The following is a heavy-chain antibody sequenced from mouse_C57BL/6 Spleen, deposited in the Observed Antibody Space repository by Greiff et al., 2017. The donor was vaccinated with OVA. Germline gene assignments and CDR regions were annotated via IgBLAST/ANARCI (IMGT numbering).Heavy chain of an antibody. J-gene: IGHJ3*01. Sequence: QVQLQQSGAELVRPGSSVKLSCKASGYTFTSYWMHWVKQRPIQGLEWIGNIDPSDSETHYNQKFKDKATLTVDKSSSTAYMQLSSLTSEDSAVYYCARDAYYGNHGFAYWGQGTLVTVSA. V-gene: IGHV1-52*01. CDR1: GYTFTSYW. CDR3: ARDAYYGNHGFAY. CDR2: IDPSDSET. D-gene: IGHD2-10*01.